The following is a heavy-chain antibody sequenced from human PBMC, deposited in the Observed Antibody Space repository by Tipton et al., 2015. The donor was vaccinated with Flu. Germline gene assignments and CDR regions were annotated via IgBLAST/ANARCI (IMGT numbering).Heavy chain of an antibody. CDR1: GFTFTNFW. V-gene: IGHV3-7*01. CDR2: INQDGSEE. Sequence: SGFTFTNFWMHWVCQAPGKGLEWVAHINQDGSEESYVESVKGRFTISRDNARNSLYLQMNSLRAEDTAVYHCARFAGGPWGQGTLVTVSS. J-gene: IGHJ5*02. D-gene: IGHD3-16*01. CDR3: ARFAGGP.